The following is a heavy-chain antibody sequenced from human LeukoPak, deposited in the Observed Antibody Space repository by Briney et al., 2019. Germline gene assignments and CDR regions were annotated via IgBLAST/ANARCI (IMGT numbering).Heavy chain of an antibody. J-gene: IGHJ4*02. CDR1: GGSISSYY. V-gene: IGHV4-4*07. CDR2: IYTSGST. D-gene: IGHD6-19*01. Sequence: SETLSLTCTVSGGSISSYYWSWIRQPAGKGLEWIGRIYTSGSTNYNPSLKSRVTISVDTSKNQFSLKLSSVTAADTAVYYCARGKAVAGPTADWGQGTLVTVSS. CDR3: ARGKAVAGPTAD.